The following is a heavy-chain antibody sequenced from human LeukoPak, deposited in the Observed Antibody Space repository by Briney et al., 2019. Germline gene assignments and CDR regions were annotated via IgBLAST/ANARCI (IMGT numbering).Heavy chain of an antibody. V-gene: IGHV4-34*01. CDR3: ASKRVGRTFDP. D-gene: IGHD1-14*01. CDR1: GGSFSGYY. Sequence: SETLSLTCAVYGGSFSGYYWSWSREPPGEGLEWIGEINHSGSTNYNPSLKSRVTISVDTSKNQFSLKLSSVTAADTAVYYCASKRVGRTFDPWGQGTLVTVSS. J-gene: IGHJ5*02. CDR2: INHSGST.